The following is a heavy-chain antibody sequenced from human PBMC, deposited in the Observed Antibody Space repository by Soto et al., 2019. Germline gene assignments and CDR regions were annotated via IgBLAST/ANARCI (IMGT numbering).Heavy chain of an antibody. Sequence: PSETLSLTCTVAGCSISSSSYYWGLIRQPPGKGLGWIGSIYYSGSTYYNPSLKSRVTISVDTSKNQFSLKLSSVTAADTAVYYCASYGDWNWFDPWGQGTLVT. CDR2: IYYSGST. V-gene: IGHV4-39*01. D-gene: IGHD4-17*01. J-gene: IGHJ5*02. CDR1: GCSISSSSYY. CDR3: ASYGDWNWFDP.